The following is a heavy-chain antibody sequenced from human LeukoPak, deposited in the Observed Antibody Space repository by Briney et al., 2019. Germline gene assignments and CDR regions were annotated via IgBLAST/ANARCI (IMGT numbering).Heavy chain of an antibody. CDR1: GGSISSYY. Sequence: SETLSLTCTVSGGSISSYYWSWIRQPPGKGLEWIGYIYYSGSTYYNPSLKSRVTISVDRSKNQFSLKLSSVTAADTAVYYCARAIAVAGTNYYGMDVWGQGTTVTVSS. CDR3: ARAIAVAGTNYYGMDV. J-gene: IGHJ6*02. D-gene: IGHD6-19*01. CDR2: IYYSGST. V-gene: IGHV4-59*12.